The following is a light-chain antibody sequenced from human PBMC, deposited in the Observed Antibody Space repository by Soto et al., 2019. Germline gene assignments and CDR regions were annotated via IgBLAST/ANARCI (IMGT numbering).Light chain of an antibody. CDR2: EVT. CDR3: SSYTTNITPVV. J-gene: IGLJ2*01. V-gene: IGLV2-14*01. CDR1: SGDIGGYNY. Sequence: QLVLTQPASVSGSPGQSITISCTGTSGDIGGYNYVSWYQQHPGKAPKLLISEVTNRPSGVSNRFSGSKSGNTASLTISGLQAEDEADYYCSSYTTNITPVVFGGGTQLTVL.